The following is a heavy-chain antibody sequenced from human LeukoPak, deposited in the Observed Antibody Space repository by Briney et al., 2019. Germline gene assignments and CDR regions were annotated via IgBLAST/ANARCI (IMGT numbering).Heavy chain of an antibody. J-gene: IGHJ4*02. Sequence: GGSLRLSCAASDFTFNTYSINWVRQAPGKGLEWVSSISSSGSHIYYADSVTGRFTISRDNAKNSLYLQMNSLRAEDTAVYYCARRATTERGHSYGLDYWGQGTLVTVSS. CDR1: DFTFNTYS. CDR2: ISSSGSHI. V-gene: IGHV3-21*01. D-gene: IGHD5-18*01. CDR3: ARRATTERGHSYGLDY.